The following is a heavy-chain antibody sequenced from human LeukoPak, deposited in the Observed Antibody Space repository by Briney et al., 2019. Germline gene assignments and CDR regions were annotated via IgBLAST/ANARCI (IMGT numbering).Heavy chain of an antibody. Sequence: NPSETLSLTCTVSGGSISSYYWSWIRQPPGKGLEWIGYIYYSGSTNYNPSLKSRVTISVDTSKNQFSLKLSSVTAADTAVYYCAREGGIAAGDYWGQGTLVTVSS. CDR2: IYYSGST. CDR3: AREGGIAAGDY. J-gene: IGHJ4*02. D-gene: IGHD6-13*01. CDR1: GGSISSYY. V-gene: IGHV4-59*01.